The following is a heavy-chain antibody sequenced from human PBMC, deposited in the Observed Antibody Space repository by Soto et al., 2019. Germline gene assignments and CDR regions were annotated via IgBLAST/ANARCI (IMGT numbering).Heavy chain of an antibody. D-gene: IGHD6-13*01. CDR3: SRGILV. CDR1: GGSINSGGYC. Sequence: QVQLQESGPGLVKPSQTLSLTCTVSGGSINSGGYCWSWIRQHPGKGLDWIGGISYGGSTSYNPSLNIRVSISVDPSKNQFSLKLTPVTAADTAVYYCSRGILVWGQGALITVSS. V-gene: IGHV4-31*03. J-gene: IGHJ4*02. CDR2: ISYGGST.